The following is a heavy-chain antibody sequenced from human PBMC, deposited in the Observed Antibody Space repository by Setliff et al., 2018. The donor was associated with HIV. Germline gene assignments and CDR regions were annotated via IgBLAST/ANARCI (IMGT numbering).Heavy chain of an antibody. D-gene: IGHD6-13*01. Sequence: PSETLSLTCAVSGYSISSGYYWGWIRQPPGKGLEWIGSIYHSGSTYYNPSLKSRVTISLDTSKNQFSLKLSSVTAADTAVYYCARDIQAAGTGWFDSWGQGTLVTVSS. CDR1: GYSISSGYY. CDR3: ARDIQAAGTGWFDS. J-gene: IGHJ5*01. CDR2: IYHSGST. V-gene: IGHV4-38-2*02.